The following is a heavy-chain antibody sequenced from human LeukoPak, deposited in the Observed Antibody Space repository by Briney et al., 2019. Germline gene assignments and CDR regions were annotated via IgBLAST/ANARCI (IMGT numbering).Heavy chain of an antibody. J-gene: IGHJ4*02. Sequence: SETLSLTCAVYGGSFSGYYWSWIRQPPGKGLEWIGEINHSGSTNYNPSLKSRVTISVDTSKNQFSLKLSSVTAADTAVYYCARASIVDTISLDYWGQGTLVTVSS. V-gene: IGHV4-34*01. CDR1: GGSFSGYY. CDR2: INHSGST. D-gene: IGHD5-12*01. CDR3: ARASIVDTISLDY.